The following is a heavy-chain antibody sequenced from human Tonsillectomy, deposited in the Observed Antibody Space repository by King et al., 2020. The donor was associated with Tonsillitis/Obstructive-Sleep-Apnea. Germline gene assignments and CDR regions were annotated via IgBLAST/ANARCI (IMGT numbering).Heavy chain of an antibody. CDR1: GFTFSSYG. CDR2: IWYDGSNK. D-gene: IGHD6-19*01. J-gene: IGHJ4*02. V-gene: IGHV3-33*01. Sequence: VQLVESGGSVVQPGRSLRLSCAASGFTFSSYGMHWVRQAPGKGLEWVAVIWYDGSNKYYADSVKGRFTISRDNSKNTLYLQMNSLRAEDTAVYYCARDLLAVAGRHFDYWGQGTLVTVSS. CDR3: ARDLLAVAGRHFDY.